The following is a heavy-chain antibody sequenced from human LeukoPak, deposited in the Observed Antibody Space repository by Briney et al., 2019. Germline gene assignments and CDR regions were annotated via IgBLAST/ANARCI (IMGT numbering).Heavy chain of an antibody. Sequence: ASVKVSCKASGYTFTGNYMHWVRQAPGQGLEWMGWINPTSGGTSYAQKFQGRVTMTRDTSISTAYMELSRLRSDDTAVYYCARKGCSSTSCYTYFDYWGQGTLVTVSS. CDR1: GYTFTGNY. J-gene: IGHJ4*02. D-gene: IGHD2-2*02. V-gene: IGHV1-2*02. CDR3: ARKGCSSTSCYTYFDY. CDR2: INPTSGGT.